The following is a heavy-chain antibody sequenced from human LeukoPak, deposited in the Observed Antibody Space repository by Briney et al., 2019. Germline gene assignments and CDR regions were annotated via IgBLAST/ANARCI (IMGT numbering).Heavy chain of an antibody. CDR3: ARVGGHYYGSGSYYFDWFDP. J-gene: IGHJ5*02. CDR2: ISAYSGNT. Sequence: ASVKVSCKASGYTFTSYGISWVRQAPGQGLEWMGWISAYSGNTNYAQKLQGRVTMTTDTSTSTAYMELRSLRSDDTAVYYRARVGGHYYGSGSYYFDWFDPWGQGTLVTVPS. CDR1: GYTFTSYG. V-gene: IGHV1-18*01. D-gene: IGHD3-10*01.